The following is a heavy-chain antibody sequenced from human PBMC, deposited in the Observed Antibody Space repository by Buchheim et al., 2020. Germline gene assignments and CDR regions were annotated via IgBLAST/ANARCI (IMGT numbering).Heavy chain of an antibody. CDR1: GFTFSSYG. D-gene: IGHD2-2*01. Sequence: QVQLVESGGGVVQPGRSLRLSCAASGFTFSSYGMHWVRQAPGKGLEWVASIRYDGSNKYYADSVKGRFTISRDNSKNTLYLQMNSLRAEDTAVYYCAKDQDIVVVPAVYYYGMDVWGQGTT. V-gene: IGHV3-30*02. CDR3: AKDQDIVVVPAVYYYGMDV. J-gene: IGHJ6*02. CDR2: IRYDGSNK.